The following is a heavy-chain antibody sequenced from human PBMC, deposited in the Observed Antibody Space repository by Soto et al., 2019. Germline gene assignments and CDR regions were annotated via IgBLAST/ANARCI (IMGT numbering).Heavy chain of an antibody. CDR3: ARDLSFGGRNGPLDF. Sequence: QVQLVQSVAEVKKPGASVKVPCKASGYTFTNYYMHWVRQAPGQGLEWMGIVNPSGGSATYAQKFQGRVTVTGDTSTNTVYMDLSRLTSEDTAVYYCARDLSFGGRNGPLDFWGQGTLVTVSS. D-gene: IGHD1-26*01. CDR1: GYTFTNYY. V-gene: IGHV1-46*01. J-gene: IGHJ4*02. CDR2: VNPSGGSA.